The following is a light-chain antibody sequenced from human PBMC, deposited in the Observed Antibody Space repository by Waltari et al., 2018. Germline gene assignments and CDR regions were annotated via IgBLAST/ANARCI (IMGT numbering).Light chain of an antibody. CDR3: AAWDDSVNGHWV. J-gene: IGLJ3*02. CDR2: SND. CDR1: RYNIGSHS. Sequence: QSVLTPPPSVSGTPGQRVTISCSGSRYNIGSHSVNWYQQLPGTAPKLLIDSNDQRPSGVPDRFSGSKSGTSASLAISGLQSEDEADYYCAAWDDSVNGHWVFGGGTKLTVL. V-gene: IGLV1-44*01.